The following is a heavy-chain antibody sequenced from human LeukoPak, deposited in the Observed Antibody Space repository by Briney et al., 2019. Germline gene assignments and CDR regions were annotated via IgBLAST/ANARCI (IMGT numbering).Heavy chain of an antibody. Sequence: GRSLRLSCAASGFTFSSYAMSWVRQAPGKGLEWVSAISGSGSSTYYADSVKGRFTISRDNSKNTLYLQMNSLRAEDTAVYYCAKDRGLWFGESFDYWGQGTLVTVSS. D-gene: IGHD3-10*01. CDR2: ISGSGSST. V-gene: IGHV3-23*01. J-gene: IGHJ4*02. CDR1: GFTFSSYA. CDR3: AKDRGLWFGESFDY.